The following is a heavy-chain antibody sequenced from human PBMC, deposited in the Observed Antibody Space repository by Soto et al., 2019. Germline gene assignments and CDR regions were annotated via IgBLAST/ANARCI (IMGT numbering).Heavy chain of an antibody. D-gene: IGHD1-26*01. V-gene: IGHV3-30*18. J-gene: IGHJ6*02. CDR1: GFTFSSYG. Sequence: GSLRLSCAASGFTFSSYGMHWVRQAPGKGLEWVAVISYDGSNKYYADSVKGRFTISRDNSKNTLYLQMNSLRAEDTAVYYCAKDVVVGATTGLGDYYYYYGMDVWGQGTTVTSP. CDR3: AKDVVVGATTGLGDYYYYYGMDV. CDR2: ISYDGSNK.